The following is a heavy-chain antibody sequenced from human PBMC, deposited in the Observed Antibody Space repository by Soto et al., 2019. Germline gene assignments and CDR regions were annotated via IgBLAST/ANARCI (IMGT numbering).Heavy chain of an antibody. Sequence: QITLKESGPTLVKPTQTLTLTCTFSGFSLTTYGVGVGWIRQPPGKALQWLALIYWDDDKRYCPSLKSRLTITKDTSKNQVVLTMTNMDHVDTATYFCAHRLTLNSDWNYGRFDYWGQGTLVTVSS. CDR3: AHRLTLNSDWNYGRFDY. CDR1: GFSLTTYGVG. CDR2: IYWDDDK. D-gene: IGHD1-7*01. V-gene: IGHV2-5*02. J-gene: IGHJ4*02.